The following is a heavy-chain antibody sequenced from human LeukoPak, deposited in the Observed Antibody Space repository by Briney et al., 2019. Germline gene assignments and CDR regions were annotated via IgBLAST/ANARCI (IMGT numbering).Heavy chain of an antibody. Sequence: SQTLSLTCTVSGGSISSYYWSWIRQPPGKGLEWIGYIYYSGSTNYNPSLKSRVTISVDTSKNQFSLKLSSVTAADTAVYYCARVGSSGSPIVGFDPWGQGTLVTVSS. V-gene: IGHV4-59*01. D-gene: IGHD3-22*01. CDR1: GGSISSYY. CDR3: ARVGSSGSPIVGFDP. CDR2: IYYSGST. J-gene: IGHJ5*02.